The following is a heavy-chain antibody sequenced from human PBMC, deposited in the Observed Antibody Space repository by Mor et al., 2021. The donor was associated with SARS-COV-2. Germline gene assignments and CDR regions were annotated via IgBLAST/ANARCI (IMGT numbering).Heavy chain of an antibody. CDR2: IFDRGNNK. D-gene: IGHD2-2*01. CDR3: ARDLMVAPAATDDYYYYYGMDV. J-gene: IGHJ6*02. Sequence: VIFDRGNNKYYADSVKGRFTISRDNSKNTLYLQMNSLRAEDTAVYYCARDLMVAPAATDDYYYYYGMDVWGQGTTVTVSS. V-gene: IGHV3-30*01.